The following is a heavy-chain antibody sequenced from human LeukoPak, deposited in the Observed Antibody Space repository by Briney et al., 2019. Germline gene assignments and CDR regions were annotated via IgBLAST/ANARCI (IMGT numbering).Heavy chain of an antibody. CDR3: AKDRGYGGNSDWFDP. D-gene: IGHD4-23*01. Sequence: GGSLRLSCAASGFSVSSNYMSWVRQAPGKGLEWVSSISSSSSYIYYADSVKGRFTISRDNAKNSLYLQMNSLRAEDTAIYYCAKDRGYGGNSDWFDPWGQGTLVTVSS. V-gene: IGHV3-21*04. J-gene: IGHJ5*02. CDR1: GFSVSSNY. CDR2: ISSSSSYI.